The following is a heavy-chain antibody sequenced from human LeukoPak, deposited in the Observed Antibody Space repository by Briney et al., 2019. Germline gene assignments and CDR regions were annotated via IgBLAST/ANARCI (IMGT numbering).Heavy chain of an antibody. CDR2: IYPVDSDT. D-gene: IGHD2-8*02. CDR1: GYTFTNYW. CDR3: ATHGAGYGTDILIKAGF. V-gene: IGHV5-51*01. J-gene: IGHJ4*02. Sequence: GESLKISCKGFGYTFTNYWIGWVRQMPEKGLEWMGIIYPVDSDTRYSPSFQGHVSISVDKSLTTLYLHWPSLKASDTAIYYCATHGAGYGTDILIKAGFWGQGTQVAVSS.